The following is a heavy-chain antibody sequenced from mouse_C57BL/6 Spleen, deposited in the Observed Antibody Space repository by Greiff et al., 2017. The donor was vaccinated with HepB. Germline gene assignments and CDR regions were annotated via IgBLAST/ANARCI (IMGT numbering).Heavy chain of an antibody. J-gene: IGHJ2*01. V-gene: IGHV3-6*01. CDR1: GYSITSGYY. CDR3: ARGGVVAPYY. Sequence: ESGPGLVKPSQSLSLTCSVTGYSITSGYYWNWIRQFPGNKLEWMGYISYDGSNNYNPSLKNRISITRDTSKNQFFLKLNSVTTEDTATYYCARGGVVAPYYWGQGTTLTVSS. CDR2: ISYDGSN. D-gene: IGHD1-1*01.